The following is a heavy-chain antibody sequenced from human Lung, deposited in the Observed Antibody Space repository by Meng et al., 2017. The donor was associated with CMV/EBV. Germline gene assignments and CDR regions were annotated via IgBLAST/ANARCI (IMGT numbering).Heavy chain of an antibody. CDR3: ARESSGSFGLDV. V-gene: IGHV3-21*01. J-gene: IGHJ6*02. Sequence: GESLKISCAASGFTFSVYSINWVRQAPGKGLEWVSSISSSSSFIYYADSVKGRFTISRDNAENSLSLQMNSLRAEDTAVYYCARESSGSFGLDVWGQGTTVTVSS. D-gene: IGHD6-25*01. CDR1: GFTFSVYS. CDR2: ISSSSSFI.